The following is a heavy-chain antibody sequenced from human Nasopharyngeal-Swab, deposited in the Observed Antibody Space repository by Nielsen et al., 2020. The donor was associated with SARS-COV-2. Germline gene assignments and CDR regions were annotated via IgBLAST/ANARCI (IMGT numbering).Heavy chain of an antibody. CDR1: GYTFTGYY. Sequence: ASVKVSCKASGYTFTGYYMHWVRQAPARGLEWMGRINPNSGGTNYAQKFQGRVTMTRDTSISTAYMELSRLRSDDTAVYYCAREPDSSGWYATSNWFDPWGQGTLVTVSS. CDR3: AREPDSSGWYATSNWFDP. V-gene: IGHV1-2*06. CDR2: INPNSGGT. D-gene: IGHD6-19*01. J-gene: IGHJ5*02.